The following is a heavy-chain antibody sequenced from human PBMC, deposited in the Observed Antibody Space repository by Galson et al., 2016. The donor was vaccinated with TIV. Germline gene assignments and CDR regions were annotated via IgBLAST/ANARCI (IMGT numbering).Heavy chain of an antibody. V-gene: IGHV1-69*13. CDR2: IIPVFGTT. J-gene: IGHJ1*01. CDR1: GGTFNSYG. D-gene: IGHD6-19*01. CDR3: TRDASGWSSY. Sequence: SVKVSCKASGGTFNSYGISWVRQAPGQGLQWMGGIIPVFGTTKYSQDFQGRVAVTADESTGTAYMELSGLRTEDTAMYFCTRDASGWSSYWGQGTLVTVSS.